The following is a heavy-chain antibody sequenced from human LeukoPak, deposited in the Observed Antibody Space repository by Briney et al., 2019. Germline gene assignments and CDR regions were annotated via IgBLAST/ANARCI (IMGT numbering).Heavy chain of an antibody. V-gene: IGHV4-4*07. D-gene: IGHD3-10*01. CDR3: ARDGWFGELLDY. J-gene: IGHJ4*02. Sequence: SETLSLTCTVSGGSISSYYWSWIRQPAGKGLEWIGRIYTSGSTNYNPSLKSRVTMSIETSKNQFSLKLSSVTTADTAVYYCARDGWFGELLDYWGQGTLVIVSS. CDR2: IYTSGST. CDR1: GGSISSYY.